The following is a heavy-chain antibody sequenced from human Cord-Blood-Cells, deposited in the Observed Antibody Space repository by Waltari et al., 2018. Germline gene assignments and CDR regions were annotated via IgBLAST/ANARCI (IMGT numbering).Heavy chain of an antibody. Sequence: EVQLLESGGGLVQPGGSLRLSCAASGFTFSSYAMSWVRQAPGKGLEWVSAISGSGGSKYYADSVKGRFTISRDNSKNTLYLQMNSLRAEDTAVYYCAKDKAVAARPVYWYFDLWGRGTLVTVSS. CDR2: ISGSGGSK. D-gene: IGHD6-6*01. CDR1: GFTFSSYA. CDR3: AKDKAVAARPVYWYFDL. J-gene: IGHJ2*01. V-gene: IGHV3-23*01.